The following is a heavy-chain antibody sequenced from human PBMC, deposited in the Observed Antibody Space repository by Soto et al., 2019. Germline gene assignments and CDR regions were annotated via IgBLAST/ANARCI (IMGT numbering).Heavy chain of an antibody. CDR2: ISYDGSNK. V-gene: IGHV3-30-3*01. D-gene: IGHD3-22*01. Sequence: GGSLRLSCAASGFTFSSYAMHWVRQAPGKGLEWVAVISYDGSNKYYADSVKGRFTISRDNSKNTLYLQMNSLRAEDTAVYYCAREGDSSGYYGGAFDIWGQGTMVT. J-gene: IGHJ3*02. CDR3: AREGDSSGYYGGAFDI. CDR1: GFTFSSYA.